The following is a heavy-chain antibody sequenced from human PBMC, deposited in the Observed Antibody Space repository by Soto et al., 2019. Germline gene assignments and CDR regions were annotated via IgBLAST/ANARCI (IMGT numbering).Heavy chain of an antibody. D-gene: IGHD6-19*01. V-gene: IGHV3-9*01. CDR1: GFTFDDYA. Sequence: VQLVESGGGLVQPGRSLRLSCAASGFTFDDYAMHWVRQAPGKGLEWVSGISWNSGSIGYADSVKGRFTISRDNAKNSLYLQMNSLRAEDTALYYCAKRRSAVAGIFGAFDIWGQGTMVTVSS. CDR3: AKRRSAVAGIFGAFDI. J-gene: IGHJ3*02. CDR2: ISWNSGSI.